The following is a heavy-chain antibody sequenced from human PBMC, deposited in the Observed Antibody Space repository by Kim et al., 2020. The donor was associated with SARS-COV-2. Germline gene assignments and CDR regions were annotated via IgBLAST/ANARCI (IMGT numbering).Heavy chain of an antibody. D-gene: IGHD4-17*01. CDR3: ATLPYGDYASLAFDI. V-gene: IGHV4-59*01. Sequence: PSRKSRVTISVDTSKNQFSLKLSSVTAADTAVYYCATLPYGDYASLAFDIWGQGTMVTVSS. J-gene: IGHJ3*02.